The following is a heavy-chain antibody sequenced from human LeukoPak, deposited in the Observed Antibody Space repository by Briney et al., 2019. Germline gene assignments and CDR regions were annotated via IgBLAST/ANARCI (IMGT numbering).Heavy chain of an antibody. V-gene: IGHV1-2*02. D-gene: IGHD3-16*01. CDR1: GYTFNNYY. Sequence: ASVKVSCKASGYTFNNYYMHWVRQAPGQGLEWMGWINPNNSVTNYVQKFQGRVTMTRDASITTAYMELSRLRSDDTAVYYCAMFFGVWGSYDAYYFDYWGQGTLVTVSS. CDR3: AMFFGVWGSYDAYYFDY. J-gene: IGHJ4*02. CDR2: INPNNSVT.